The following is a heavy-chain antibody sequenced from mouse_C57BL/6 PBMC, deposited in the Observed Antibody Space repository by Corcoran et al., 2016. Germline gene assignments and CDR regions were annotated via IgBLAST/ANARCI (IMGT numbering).Heavy chain of an antibody. Sequence: QIQLVQSGPELKKPGETVKISCKASGYTFTTYGMSWVKQAPGKGLKWMGWINTYSGVPTYADDFKGRFAFSLETSASTAYLQINNLKNEDTATYFCARTAPTAMDYWGQGTSVTVSS. V-gene: IGHV9-3*01. CDR2: INTYSGVP. J-gene: IGHJ4*01. CDR1: GYTFTTYG. D-gene: IGHD3-1*01. CDR3: ARTAPTAMDY.